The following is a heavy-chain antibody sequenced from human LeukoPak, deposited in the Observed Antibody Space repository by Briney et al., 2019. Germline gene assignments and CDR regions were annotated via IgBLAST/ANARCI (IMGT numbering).Heavy chain of an antibody. CDR1: GGSFSGYY. CDR2: INHSGST. J-gene: IGHJ4*02. Sequence: SETLSLTCAVYGGSFSGYYWSWIRQPPGKGLEWIGEINHSGSTNSNPSLKSRVTISVDTSKNQFSLKLSSVTAADTAVYYCARRTRITMIVVVQYYFDYWGQGTLVTVSS. D-gene: IGHD3-22*01. CDR3: ARRTRITMIVVVQYYFDY. V-gene: IGHV4-34*01.